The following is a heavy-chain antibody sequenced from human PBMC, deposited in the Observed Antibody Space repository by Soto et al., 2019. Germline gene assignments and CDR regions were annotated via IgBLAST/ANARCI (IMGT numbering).Heavy chain of an antibody. Sequence: PGGSLRLSCAASGFTFSTYSMNWVRQAPGKGLEWVSYISSSSSTIFYTDSVKGRFTISRDNAKNTLYLQMNSLRAEDTAVYYCAKDSLSETGRGDAFDIWGQGTMVTVSS. V-gene: IGHV3-48*01. D-gene: IGHD2-8*02. CDR2: ISSSSSTI. CDR3: AKDSLSETGRGDAFDI. CDR1: GFTFSTYS. J-gene: IGHJ3*02.